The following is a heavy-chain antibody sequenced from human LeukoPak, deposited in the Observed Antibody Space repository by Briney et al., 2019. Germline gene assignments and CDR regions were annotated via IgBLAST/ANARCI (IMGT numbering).Heavy chain of an antibody. V-gene: IGHV3-13*04. J-gene: IGHJ3*02. D-gene: IGHD6-6*01. CDR1: GFAFSTYD. CDR2: IGVAGDT. Sequence: GGSLRLSCAASGFAFSTYDMHWVRQATGKGLEWVSAIGVAGDTYYPGSEKGRFTISRENAKNSLYLQMNSLRAGDTAVYYCARGFVHAFDIWGQGTMVTVSS. CDR3: ARGFVHAFDI.